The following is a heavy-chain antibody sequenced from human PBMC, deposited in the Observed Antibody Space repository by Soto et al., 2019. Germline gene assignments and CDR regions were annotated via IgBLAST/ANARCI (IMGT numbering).Heavy chain of an antibody. CDR1: GYTFTSYY. CDR2: INRSGGGT. V-gene: IGHV1-46*03. D-gene: IGHD2-2*01. J-gene: IGHJ4*02. Sequence: QVQLVQSGAEVKKPGASVKVSCQASGYTFTSYYMHCVRQAPGQGLDWMGIINRSGGGTSDAQKFQGRVTMTRDTSTSTVYMELSSLRYEDTAVYYCSSSSWRVGDYWGQGTLVTVSS. CDR3: SSSSWRVGDY.